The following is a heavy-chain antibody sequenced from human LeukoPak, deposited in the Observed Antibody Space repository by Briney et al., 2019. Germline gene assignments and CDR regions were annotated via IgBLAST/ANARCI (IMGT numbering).Heavy chain of an antibody. CDR2: INHSGST. V-gene: IGHV4-34*01. CDR3: ARAPRFPSSPNYYGSGSYLDY. CDR1: GGSFSGYY. D-gene: IGHD3-10*01. J-gene: IGHJ4*02. Sequence: SETLSLTCAVYGGSFSGYYWSWIRQPPGKGREWIGEINHSGSTNYNPSLKSRVAISVDTSKNQFSLKLSSVTAADTAVYYCARAPRFPSSPNYYGSGSYLDYWGQGTLVTVSS.